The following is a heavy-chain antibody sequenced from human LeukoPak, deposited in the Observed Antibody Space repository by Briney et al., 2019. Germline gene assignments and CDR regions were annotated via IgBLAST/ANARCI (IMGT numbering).Heavy chain of an antibody. CDR2: IIPTFGTA. D-gene: IGHD1-26*01. CDR3: ARDIGIVGEDMDDAFDI. Sequence: GSSVKVSCKASRGTLISYAVSWVGQAAGQGLGGMGGIIPTFGTANYAPNFQGRVTITVDESTSTAYMELSSLRSEDTAVYYCARDIGIVGEDMDDAFDIWGQGTMVTVSS. V-gene: IGHV1-69*01. J-gene: IGHJ3*02. CDR1: RGTLISYA.